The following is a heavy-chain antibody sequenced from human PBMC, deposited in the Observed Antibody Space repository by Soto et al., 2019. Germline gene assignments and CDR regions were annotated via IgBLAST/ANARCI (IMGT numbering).Heavy chain of an antibody. CDR2: IHPSGGGS. D-gene: IGHD2-21*02. J-gene: IGHJ4*02. V-gene: IGHV1-46*02. CDR1: GYTLNTYY. CDR3: ARGGHIAVVTASFDY. Sequence: GASVKVSCKQSGYTLNTYYLHWVRQAPGQGLEWMGIIHPSGGGSTYAQKFLGRVTMTRDTSTSTVFMELSSLRSADTAVYYCARGGHIAVVTASFDYWGQGTLVTVSS.